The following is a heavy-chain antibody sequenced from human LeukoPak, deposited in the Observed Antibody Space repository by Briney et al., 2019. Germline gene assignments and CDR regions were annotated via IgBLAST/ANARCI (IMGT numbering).Heavy chain of an antibody. Sequence: GGSLRLSCAASGFTFSSYAMSWVRQAPGKGLEWVSAISGSGGSTYYADSVKGRFTISRDNSKNTLYLQMNRLRAEDTAVYYCAKVLIIVVVPAATRAFDYWGQGTLVTVSS. J-gene: IGHJ4*02. CDR1: GFTFSSYA. D-gene: IGHD2-2*01. V-gene: IGHV3-23*01. CDR2: ISGSGGST. CDR3: AKVLIIVVVPAATRAFDY.